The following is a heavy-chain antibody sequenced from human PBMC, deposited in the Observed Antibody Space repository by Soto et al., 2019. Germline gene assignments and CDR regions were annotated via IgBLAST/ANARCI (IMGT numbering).Heavy chain of an antibody. J-gene: IGHJ3*02. V-gene: IGHV3-21*01. CDR1: GFTFSSYS. CDR3: ATDYDILTGYYNAFDI. D-gene: IGHD3-9*01. Sequence: EVQLVESGGGLVKPGGSLRLSCAASGFTFSSYSMNWVRQAPGKGLEWVSSISSSSSYIYYADSVKGRFTISRDNAQNSLYLQMNSLRAEDTAVYYCATDYDILTGYYNAFDIWGQGTMVTVSS. CDR2: ISSSSSYI.